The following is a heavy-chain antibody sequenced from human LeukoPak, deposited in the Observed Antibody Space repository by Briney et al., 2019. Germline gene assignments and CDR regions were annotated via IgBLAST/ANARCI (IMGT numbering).Heavy chain of an antibody. J-gene: IGHJ4*02. Sequence: GGSLRLSCAASGFTFSTYWMNWVRQAPGKGLEWVANINKDGSQKYYVDSVKGRFTISRDNAKNSLYLQMNSLRAEDTAVYFCARERWLQPDYWGQGTLVTVSA. CDR1: GFTFSTYW. CDR3: ARERWLQPDY. D-gene: IGHD5-24*01. V-gene: IGHV3-7*01. CDR2: INKDGSQK.